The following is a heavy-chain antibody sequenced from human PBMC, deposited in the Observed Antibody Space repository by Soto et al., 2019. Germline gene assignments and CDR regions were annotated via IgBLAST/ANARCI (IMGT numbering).Heavy chain of an antibody. D-gene: IGHD2-15*01. J-gene: IGHJ6*02. CDR3: AREEDRYYGMDV. CDR1: GFTFSSYW. Sequence: GGSLRLSCAASGFTFSSYWMHWVRQAPGKGLVWVSRINSDGSSTSYADSVKGRFTISRDNAKNTLYLQMSSLRAEDTAVYYCAREEDRYYGMDVWGQGTTVTVSS. CDR2: INSDGSST. V-gene: IGHV3-74*01.